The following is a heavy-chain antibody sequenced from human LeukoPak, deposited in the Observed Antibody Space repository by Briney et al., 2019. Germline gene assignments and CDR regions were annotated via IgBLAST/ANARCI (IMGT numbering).Heavy chain of an antibody. Sequence: GESLKISCKGSGYSFTNYWIGWVRQMPGKGLEWTGVIYPGDSDTRYSPSFQGQVTISADKSINTAYLQWSSLKASDTAMYYCATALFSSTWYAGSDYWGQGTLVTVSS. V-gene: IGHV5-51*01. J-gene: IGHJ4*02. CDR1: GYSFTNYW. CDR3: ATALFSSTWYAGSDY. D-gene: IGHD6-13*01. CDR2: IYPGDSDT.